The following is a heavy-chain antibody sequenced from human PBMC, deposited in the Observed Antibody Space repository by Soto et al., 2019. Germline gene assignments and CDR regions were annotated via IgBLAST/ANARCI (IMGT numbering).Heavy chain of an antibody. CDR1: GFTFSSYW. D-gene: IGHD1-20*01. CDR3: ARASSRYNWNVGYYYGMDV. Sequence: PGGSLRLSCSASGFTFSSYWMSWVRQAPGKGLEWVANIKQDGSEKYYVDSVKGRFTISRDNAKNSLYLQMNSLRAEDTAVYYCARASSRYNWNVGYYYGMDVRGQGTTVTVPS. J-gene: IGHJ6*02. CDR2: IKQDGSEK. V-gene: IGHV3-7*01.